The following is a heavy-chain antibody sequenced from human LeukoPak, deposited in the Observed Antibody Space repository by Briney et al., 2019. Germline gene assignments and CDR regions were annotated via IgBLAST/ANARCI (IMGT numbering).Heavy chain of an antibody. D-gene: IGHD2-21*01. CDR3: ATKKVATGDWYFDP. CDR2: ISSSSSYI. V-gene: IGHV3-11*06. Sequence: SGGSLRHSCAASGFTFSDYYMSWIRQAPGKGLEWVSYISSSSSYIYYADSVKGRFTISRDNAKNSLYLQMNSLRAEDTAVYYCATKKVATGDWYFDPWGQGTLATVSS. J-gene: IGHJ5*02. CDR1: GFTFSDYY.